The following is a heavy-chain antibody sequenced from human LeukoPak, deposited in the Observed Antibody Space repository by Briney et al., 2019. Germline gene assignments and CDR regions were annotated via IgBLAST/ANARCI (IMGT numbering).Heavy chain of an antibody. Sequence: ASVKVSCKASGYTFTSYYMHWVRQAPGQGLEWMGIINPSGGSTSYAQKFQGRVTMTRDTSTSTVYMELSSLRSEDTAVYYCARDPSSGPAGNAFDIWGQGTMVTVSS. V-gene: IGHV1-46*01. D-gene: IGHD6-19*01. CDR3: ARDPSSGPAGNAFDI. J-gene: IGHJ3*02. CDR2: INPSGGST. CDR1: GYTFTSYY.